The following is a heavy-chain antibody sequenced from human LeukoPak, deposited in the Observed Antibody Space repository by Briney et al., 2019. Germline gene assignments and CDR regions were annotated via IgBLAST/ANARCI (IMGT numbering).Heavy chain of an antibody. Sequence: GASVKVSCKASGYTFTSYGISWVRQAPGQGLEWMGWISAYNGNTNYAQKLQGRVTMTTDTSTSTAYMELRSLRSDDTAVYYCARPDRAGSYYYYYYGMDVWGQGTTVTVSS. CDR1: GYTFTSYG. CDR2: ISAYNGNT. CDR3: ARPDRAGSYYYYYYGMDV. D-gene: IGHD3-10*01. V-gene: IGHV1-18*01. J-gene: IGHJ6*02.